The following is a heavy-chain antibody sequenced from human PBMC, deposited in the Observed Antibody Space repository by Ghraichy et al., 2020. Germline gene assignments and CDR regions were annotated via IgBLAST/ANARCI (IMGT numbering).Heavy chain of an antibody. Sequence: SETLSLTCTVSGGSISTYYWSWVRQPPGKGLEWIGYIYYSGSTNYNPSLKSRVTISVDTSKNQFSLKLSSVTAADTAVYYCARYSSSWYYDYWGQGTLVTVSS. CDR2: IYYSGST. J-gene: IGHJ4*02. D-gene: IGHD6-13*01. CDR1: GGSISTYY. V-gene: IGHV4-59*01. CDR3: ARYSSSWYYDY.